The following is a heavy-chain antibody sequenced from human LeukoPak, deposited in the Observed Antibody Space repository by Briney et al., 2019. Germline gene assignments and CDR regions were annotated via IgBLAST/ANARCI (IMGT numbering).Heavy chain of an antibody. Sequence: SETLSLTCAVSNGSISSSSYQWGWIRQPPGKGLEWIGNFYYSGSTHYSPSLKSRVTISVDTSKNQFSLKLSSVTAADTAVYYCARTYCSGGSCHFDYWGQGTLVTVSS. D-gene: IGHD2-15*01. J-gene: IGHJ4*02. CDR3: ARTYCSGGSCHFDY. V-gene: IGHV4-39*01. CDR1: NGSISSSSYQ. CDR2: FYYSGST.